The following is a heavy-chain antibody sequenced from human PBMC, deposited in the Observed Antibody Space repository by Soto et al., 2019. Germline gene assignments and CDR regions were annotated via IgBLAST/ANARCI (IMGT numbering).Heavy chain of an antibody. Sequence: QVQLVQSGAEVKKPGASVKVSCKASGYTFTSYGISWVRQAPGQGLEWMGWISAYNGNTNYAQKLQGRVTMTTDTSTSTAYMELRSLRSADTAVYYCAREADWLLLRPRYYYGMDVWGQGTTVTVSS. V-gene: IGHV1-18*01. D-gene: IGHD3-9*01. CDR3: AREADWLLLRPRYYYGMDV. CDR2: ISAYNGNT. J-gene: IGHJ6*02. CDR1: GYTFTSYG.